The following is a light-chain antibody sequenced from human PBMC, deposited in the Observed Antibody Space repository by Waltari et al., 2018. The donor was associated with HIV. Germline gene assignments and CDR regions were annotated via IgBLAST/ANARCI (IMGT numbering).Light chain of an antibody. Sequence: QSALTQPASVSGSPGQSITIPCTGTSSAVGTYNFVSWYQQHPGKAPNLMIYEGTKRPAGVSNRFSGSKSGNTASLTISGLQPEDEGNYYCCSYAGSTTWVFGGGTLLTVL. V-gene: IGLV2-23*01. CDR2: EGT. J-gene: IGLJ3*02. CDR1: SSAVGTYNF. CDR3: CSYAGSTTWV.